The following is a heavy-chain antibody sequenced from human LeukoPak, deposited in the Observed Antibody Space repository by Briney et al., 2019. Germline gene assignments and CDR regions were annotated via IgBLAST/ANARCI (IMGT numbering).Heavy chain of an antibody. CDR2: IYFSGSV. J-gene: IGHJ4*02. D-gene: IGHD2-21*01. V-gene: IGHV4-39*01. CDR1: GDITHY. CDR3: AKHNGGGIVSYVAPGPPDYFDH. Sequence: SETLSLTCTVSGDITHYWGWIRQPPGKGLECIGSIYFSGSVYYNPSLRSRVTISLDTSQKQLSLKLNSVTAADTAIYYCAKHNGGGIVSYVAPGPPDYFDHWGQGALVTVSS.